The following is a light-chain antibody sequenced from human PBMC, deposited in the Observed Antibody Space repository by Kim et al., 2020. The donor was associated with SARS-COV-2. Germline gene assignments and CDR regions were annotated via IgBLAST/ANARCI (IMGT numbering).Light chain of an antibody. Sequence: SASLGDTVTITCRASQSVSVWLAWYQQQAGKAPRPLIYKASTLESGVPSRFSGSGSETEFTLTISSLQPDDFATYSCQQYDKYPYTFGQGTKLEI. CDR3: QQYDKYPYT. CDR1: QSVSVW. CDR2: KAS. V-gene: IGKV1-5*03. J-gene: IGKJ2*01.